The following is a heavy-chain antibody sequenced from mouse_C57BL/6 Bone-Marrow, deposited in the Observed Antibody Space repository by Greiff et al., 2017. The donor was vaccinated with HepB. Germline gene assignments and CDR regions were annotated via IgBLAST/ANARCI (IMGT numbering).Heavy chain of an antibody. CDR1: GYTFTSYW. Sequence: QVQLKQPGAELVKPGASVKMSCKASGYTFTSYWITWVKQRPGQGLEWIGDIYPGSGSTNYNEKFKSKATLTVDTSSSTAYMQLSSLTSEDSAVYYCASPSYYYGSSRDWYFDVWGTGTTVTVSS. V-gene: IGHV1-55*01. CDR2: IYPGSGST. J-gene: IGHJ1*03. D-gene: IGHD1-1*01. CDR3: ASPSYYYGSSRDWYFDV.